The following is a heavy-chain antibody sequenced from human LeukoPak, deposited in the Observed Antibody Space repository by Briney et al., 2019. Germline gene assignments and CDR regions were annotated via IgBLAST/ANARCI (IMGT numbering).Heavy chain of an antibody. CDR1: GFTFSSYA. Sequence: PGGSLRLSCAASGFTFSSYAMSWVRQAPGKGLEWVSAISGSGGSTYYADSVKGRFTISRDNSKNTLYLQMNSLRAEDTAVYYCARETFAGRNYYDSSGYFHVDYWGQGTLVTVSS. CDR2: ISGSGGST. D-gene: IGHD3-22*01. V-gene: IGHV3-23*01. CDR3: ARETFAGRNYYDSSGYFHVDY. J-gene: IGHJ4*02.